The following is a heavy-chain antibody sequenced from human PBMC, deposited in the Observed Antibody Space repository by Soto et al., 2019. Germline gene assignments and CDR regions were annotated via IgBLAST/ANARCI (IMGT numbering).Heavy chain of an antibody. CDR1: EFTFSNYL. Sequence: QLQLVESGGGVVQPGKSLRLSCAASEFTFSNYLMHWVRQAPGKGLEWVAFISYDGSNKDYADSVKGRFTISRDNSKNTLYLQLSSLRPEGTAVYYCAGGDNYYAMGVWGQGTTVTVSS. CDR2: ISYDGSNK. J-gene: IGHJ6*02. V-gene: IGHV3-30-3*01. CDR3: AGGDNYYAMGV. D-gene: IGHD2-15*01.